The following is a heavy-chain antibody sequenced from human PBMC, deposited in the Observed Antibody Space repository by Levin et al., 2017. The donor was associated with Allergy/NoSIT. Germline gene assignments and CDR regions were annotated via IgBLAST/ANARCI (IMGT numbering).Heavy chain of an antibody. D-gene: IGHD2-15*01. CDR3: SRSKVAATEGFDY. V-gene: IGHV4-61*01. CDR1: GDSVSSPNYH. J-gene: IGHJ4*02. Sequence: SETLSLTCTVSGDSVSSPNYHWSWIRQPPGKGLEWIGYVYYSGSTNYNPSLKSRVTISVETSKNKFSLKLNSVTAADTAVYNWSRSKVAATEGFDYWGQGTLVTVSS. CDR2: VYYSGST.